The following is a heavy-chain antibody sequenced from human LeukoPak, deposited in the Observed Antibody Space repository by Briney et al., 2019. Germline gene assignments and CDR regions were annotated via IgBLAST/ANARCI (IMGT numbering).Heavy chain of an antibody. CDR3: AKSHSSGWYSLDY. CDR1: GFTFSSYG. CDR2: ISYDGSNK. Sequence: PGGSLRLSCAASGFTFSSYGKHWVRQAPGKGLEWVAVISYDGSNKYYADSVKGRFTISRDNSKNTLYLQMNSLRAEDTAVYYCAKSHSSGWYSLDYWGQGTLVTVSS. D-gene: IGHD6-19*01. J-gene: IGHJ4*02. V-gene: IGHV3-30*18.